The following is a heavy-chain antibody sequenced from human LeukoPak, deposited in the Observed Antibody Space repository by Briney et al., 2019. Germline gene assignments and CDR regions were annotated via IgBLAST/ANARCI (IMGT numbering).Heavy chain of an antibody. CDR3: ARTPQGDNYFDY. V-gene: IGHV4-4*07. CDR2: IYTSGST. CDR1: GGSISSYY. J-gene: IGHJ4*02. D-gene: IGHD3-9*01. Sequence: SETLSLTCTVSGGSISSYYWSWIRQPAGKGLEWIGRIYTSGSTNYNPSLKSRVTMSVDTSNNQLSLMMTSVTAADTAVFYCARTPQGDNYFDYWGQGHLVTVSS.